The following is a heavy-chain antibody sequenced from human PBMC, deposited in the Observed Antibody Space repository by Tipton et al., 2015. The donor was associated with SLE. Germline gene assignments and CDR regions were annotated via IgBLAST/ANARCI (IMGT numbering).Heavy chain of an antibody. CDR3: ARLSSGWPDYFDY. D-gene: IGHD6-19*01. Sequence: TLSLTCTVSGGPISSHYWGWIRQPPGKGLEWIGYIYTTGSTDYNPSLKSRVTISVDTSKNQFSLKLTSVTAADTAVYYCARLSSGWPDYFDYWGQGTLVTVSS. CDR1: GGPISSHY. CDR2: IYTTGST. J-gene: IGHJ4*02. V-gene: IGHV4-4*08.